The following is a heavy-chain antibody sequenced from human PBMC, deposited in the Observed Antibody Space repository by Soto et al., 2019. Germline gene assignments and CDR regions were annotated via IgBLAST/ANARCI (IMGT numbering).Heavy chain of an antibody. D-gene: IGHD2-21*02. J-gene: IGHJ6*02. CDR3: ARNCGGDCYFYYYGMDV. CDR1: GGSISSYY. V-gene: IGHV4-59*01. Sequence: SSETLSLTCTVSGGSISSYYWSWIRQPPGKGLEWIGYIYYSGSTNYNPSLKSRVTISVDTSKNQFSLKLSSVTAADTAVYYCARNCGGDCYFYYYGMDVWGQGTTVTVS. CDR2: IYYSGST.